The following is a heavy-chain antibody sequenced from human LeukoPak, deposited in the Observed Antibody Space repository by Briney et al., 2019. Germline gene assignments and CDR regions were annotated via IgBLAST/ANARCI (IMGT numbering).Heavy chain of an antibody. Sequence: PSETLSLTCTVSGGSISSYYWSWIRQPPEKGLEWIGYIYYSGSTNYNPSLKSRVTISVDTSKNQFSLKLSSVTAADTAVYYCARELTVKGTDWFDSWGQGTLVTVSS. CDR3: ARELTVKGTDWFDS. CDR1: GGSISSYY. D-gene: IGHD4-11*01. CDR2: IYYSGST. J-gene: IGHJ5*01. V-gene: IGHV4-59*01.